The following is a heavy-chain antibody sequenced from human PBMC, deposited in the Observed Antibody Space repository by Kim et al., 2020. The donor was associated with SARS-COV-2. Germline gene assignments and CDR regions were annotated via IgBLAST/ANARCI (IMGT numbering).Heavy chain of an antibody. CDR1: GFKFRAFA. D-gene: IGHD3-10*01. CDR2: ISGTDTTI. CDR3: ARDTNFYGSGSYPTYFDY. V-gene: IGHV3-48*03. J-gene: IGHJ4*02. Sequence: GGSLRLSCVTSGFKFRAFAMNWVRQAPGKGLEWVSYISGTDTTIYYAASVKGRFTISRDNAKNSLYLQMNDLRAEDTAIYYCARDTNFYGSGSYPTYFDYGGQGTVVTVSS.